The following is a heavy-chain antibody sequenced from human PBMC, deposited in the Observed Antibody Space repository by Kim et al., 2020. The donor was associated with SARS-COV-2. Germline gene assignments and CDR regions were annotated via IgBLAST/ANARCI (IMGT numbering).Heavy chain of an antibody. V-gene: IGHV1-18*01. CDR2: MNAINGNT. J-gene: IGHJ6*01. D-gene: IGHD2-2*02. CDR1: GYTFTTYG. CDR3: ARDHCFAIIPVTIRSDV. Sequence: ASVKVSCKAAGYTFTTYGINWVRQAPGQGLEWMGWMNAINGNTNYALKFLDRVTMTSDTSMSTAYMELSRLRFEDTAFYFCARDHCFAIIPVTIRSDV.